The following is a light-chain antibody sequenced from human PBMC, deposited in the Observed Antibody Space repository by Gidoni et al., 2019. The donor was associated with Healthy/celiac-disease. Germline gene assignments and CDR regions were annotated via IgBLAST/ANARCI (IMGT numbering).Light chain of an antibody. V-gene: IGKV3-20*01. Sequence: EMVLTQSPGTLSLSPGDRATLSCRASQSVSSSYLAWYQQKPGPAPRLRIYGASRRATGIPDRFSGSGSGTDFTLTISRLEPEDFAVYYCQQYGSSPLMYTFGQGTKLEIK. CDR2: GAS. CDR1: QSVSSSY. CDR3: QQYGSSPLMYT. J-gene: IGKJ2*01.